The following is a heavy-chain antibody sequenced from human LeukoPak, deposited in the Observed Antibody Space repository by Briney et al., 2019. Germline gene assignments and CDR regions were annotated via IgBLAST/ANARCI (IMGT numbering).Heavy chain of an antibody. D-gene: IGHD3-10*02. CDR2: IYPGDSDT. CDR3: ARHVRFNYYYYGMDV. J-gene: IGHJ6*02. Sequence: GESLKISCKGSGYSFTSYWIGWVRQMPGKGLEWMGIIYPGDSDTRYSPSFQGQVTISADKSISTAYLQWSSLKASDTAMYYCARHVRFNYYYYGMDVWGHGTTVTVSS. CDR1: GYSFTSYW. V-gene: IGHV5-51*01.